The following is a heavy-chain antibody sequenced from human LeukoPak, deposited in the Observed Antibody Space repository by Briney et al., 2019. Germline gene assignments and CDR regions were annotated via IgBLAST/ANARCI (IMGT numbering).Heavy chain of an antibody. D-gene: IGHD3-3*01. CDR3: AKDELQSSEWLPPLNY. CDR2: ISGNAGST. V-gene: IGHV3-23*01. Sequence: GGSLRPSCAASGFTLSSYAMSWVRQAPGKGLEWVSLISGNAGSTYYADSVKGRFTISRDITKNTLYLQMNSLRAEDTATYYCAKDELQSSEWLPPLNYWGQGTLVTVSS. J-gene: IGHJ4*02. CDR1: GFTLSSYA.